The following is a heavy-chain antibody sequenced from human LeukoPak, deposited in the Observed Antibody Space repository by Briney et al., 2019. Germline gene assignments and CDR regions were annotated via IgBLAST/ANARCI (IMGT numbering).Heavy chain of an antibody. J-gene: IGHJ4*02. D-gene: IGHD3/OR15-3a*01. Sequence: GGSLRLSCAASGFDFNTFIMHWVRQAPGKGLVWVSRIKSDGSSTSYADSVKGRFTITRDSAKNTLYLQMNSLRAEDTAVYYCARGTGNYYGYWGRGTLVTVSS. V-gene: IGHV3-74*01. CDR2: IKSDGSST. CDR3: ARGTGNYYGY. CDR1: GFDFNTFI.